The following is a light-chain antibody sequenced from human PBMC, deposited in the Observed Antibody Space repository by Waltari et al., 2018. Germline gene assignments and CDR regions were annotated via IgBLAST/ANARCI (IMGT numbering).Light chain of an antibody. CDR2: DVS. CDR1: SSDVGGYNY. CDR3: SSYTSSRTRV. J-gene: IGLJ3*02. Sequence: QSALTQPASVSGSPGQSITISCTGTSSDVGGYNYVSWYQQHPGKAPKLMIYDVSNQPSGVSNRFSGSKAANTASLTISGLQAEDEADYYCSSYTSSRTRVFGGGTKLTVL. V-gene: IGLV2-14*01.